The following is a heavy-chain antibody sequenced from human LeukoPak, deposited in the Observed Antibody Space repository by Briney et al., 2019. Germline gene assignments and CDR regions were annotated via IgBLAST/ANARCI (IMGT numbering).Heavy chain of an antibody. J-gene: IGHJ5*02. CDR1: GFTFSSYW. CDR3: ARDSHPYDFWSGYSYNWFDP. CDR2: INSDGSST. D-gene: IGHD3-3*01. Sequence: PGGSLRLSCAASGFTFSSYWMHWVRQAPGKGLVWVSRINSDGSSTSYADSVKGRFTISRDNAKNTLYLQMNSLRAEDTAVYYCARDSHPYDFWSGYSYNWFDPWGQGTLVTVSS. V-gene: IGHV3-74*01.